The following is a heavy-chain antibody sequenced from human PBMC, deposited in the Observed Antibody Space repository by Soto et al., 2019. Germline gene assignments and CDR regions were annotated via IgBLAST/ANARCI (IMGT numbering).Heavy chain of an antibody. D-gene: IGHD1-20*01. V-gene: IGHV3-30*18. Sequence: PGGSLRLSCAVSGFPFSGYGMHWARQAPGQGLEWVAVISYDGSNKYYADSVKGRFTISRDNSKNTLYLQMNSLRPDDTAVYYYAKDLVYGINFYYYGMAVWGQGTTVTVSS. J-gene: IGHJ6*02. CDR2: ISYDGSNK. CDR1: GFPFSGYG. CDR3: AKDLVYGINFYYYGMAV.